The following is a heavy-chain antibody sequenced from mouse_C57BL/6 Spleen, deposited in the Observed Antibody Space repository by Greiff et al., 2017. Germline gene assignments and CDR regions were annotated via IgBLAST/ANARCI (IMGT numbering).Heavy chain of an antibody. CDR3: ANGYYGNFFDY. CDR2: ISDGGSYT. J-gene: IGHJ2*01. V-gene: IGHV5-4*03. Sequence: EVKLMESGGGLVKPGGSLKLSCAASGFTFSSYAMSWVRQTPEKRLEWVANISDGGSYTYYPDNVKGRFTISRDNAKNNLYLQMSHLKSEDTAMYYCANGYYGNFFDYWGQGTTLTVSS. D-gene: IGHD2-1*01. CDR1: GFTFSSYA.